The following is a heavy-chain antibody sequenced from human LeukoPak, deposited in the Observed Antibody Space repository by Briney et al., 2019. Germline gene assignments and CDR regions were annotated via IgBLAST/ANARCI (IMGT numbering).Heavy chain of an antibody. CDR1: GGTFSSYA. V-gene: IGHV1-69*05. CDR3: ARDHYSNSLGNLGY. J-gene: IGHJ4*02. Sequence: GASVKVSCKASGGTFSSYAISWVRQAPGQGLEWMGRIIPIFGTANYAQKFQGRVTITTDESTSTAYMELSSLRSEDTAVYYCARDHYSNSLGNLGYWGQGTLVTVSS. D-gene: IGHD4-11*01. CDR2: IIPIFGTA.